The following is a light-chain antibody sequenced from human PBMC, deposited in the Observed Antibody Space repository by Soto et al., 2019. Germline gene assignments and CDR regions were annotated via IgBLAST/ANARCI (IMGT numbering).Light chain of an antibody. CDR1: SSNIGAGFG. J-gene: IGLJ3*02. V-gene: IGLV1-40*01. CDR2: GNN. CDR3: QSYESSLSGWV. Sequence: QSVLTQPSSVSGAPGQRVTISCTGSSSNIGAGFGAHWYQQLPGTAPKLLIYGNNNRPSGVPDRFSGSKSGTSASLAITGLQAEDEADYYCQSYESSLSGWVFGGGTKLTVL.